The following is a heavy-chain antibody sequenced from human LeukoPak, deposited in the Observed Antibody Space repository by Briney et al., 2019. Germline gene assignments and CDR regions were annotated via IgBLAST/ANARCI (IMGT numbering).Heavy chain of an antibody. V-gene: IGHV3-30*18. CDR3: AKDVRLGRYFDY. CDR2: ISYDGSNK. CDR1: GFTLSSYG. J-gene: IGHJ4*02. D-gene: IGHD3-16*01. Sequence: GGSLRLSCAASGFTLSSYGMHWVRQAPGKGLEWVAVISYDGSNKYYADSVKGRFTISRDNSKNTLYLQMNSLRAEDTAVYYCAKDVRLGRYFDYWGQGTLVTVSS.